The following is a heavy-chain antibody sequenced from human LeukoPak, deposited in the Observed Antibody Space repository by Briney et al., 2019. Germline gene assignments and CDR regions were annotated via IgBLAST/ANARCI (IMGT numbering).Heavy chain of an antibody. CDR2: INPNSGGT. D-gene: IGHD3-22*01. J-gene: IGHJ4*02. CDR3: ARGYYDSSGYPRIDY. V-gene: IGHV1-2*06. Sequence: ASVKVSCKASGYTFTGYYMHWVRQAPGQGLEWMGRINPNSGGTNYAQKFQGRVTMTRDTSISTAYMELSRLRSDDTAVYYCARGYYDSSGYPRIDYWGQGTLVTVSS. CDR1: GYTFTGYY.